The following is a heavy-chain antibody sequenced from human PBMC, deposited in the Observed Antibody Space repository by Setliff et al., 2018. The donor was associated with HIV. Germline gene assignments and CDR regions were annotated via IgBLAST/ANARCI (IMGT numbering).Heavy chain of an antibody. Sequence: PSETLSLTCTVSGGSISSGSYYWGWIRQPAGKGLEWIGRIYTSGNTNYNPSLKSRVTISGDTSKNQFSLKLRSVTAADTAVYYCARETYYYDNPQYYYYYMDVWGKGTTVTVSS. CDR2: IYTSGNT. CDR3: ARETYYYDNPQYYYYYMDV. V-gene: IGHV4-61*02. CDR1: GGSISSGSYY. J-gene: IGHJ6*03. D-gene: IGHD3-22*01.